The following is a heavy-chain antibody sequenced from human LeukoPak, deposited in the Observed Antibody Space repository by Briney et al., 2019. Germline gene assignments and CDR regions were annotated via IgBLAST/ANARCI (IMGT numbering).Heavy chain of an antibody. J-gene: IGHJ4*02. CDR2: ISGSGGST. CDR1: GFTFSSYA. Sequence: GGSLRLSCAASGFTFSSYAMSWVRQAPGKGLEWASAISGSGGSTYYADSVKGRFTISRDNSKNTLYLQMNSLRAEDTAVYYCAKSPQIQLWYGILDYWGQGTLVTVSS. CDR3: AKSPQIQLWYGILDY. V-gene: IGHV3-23*01. D-gene: IGHD5-18*01.